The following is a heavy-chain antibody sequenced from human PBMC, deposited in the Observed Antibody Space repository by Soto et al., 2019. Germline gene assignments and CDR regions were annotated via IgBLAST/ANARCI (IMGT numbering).Heavy chain of an antibody. V-gene: IGHV3-30-3*01. Sequence: VQLVESGGGVVQPGRSLRLSCAASGFTFSSYAMHWVRQAPGKGLEWVAVISYDGSNKYYADSVKGRFTISRDNSKNTLYLQMNSLRAEDTAVYYCAREREEYSSGWYAYWGQGTLVTVSS. J-gene: IGHJ4*02. CDR3: AREREEYSSGWYAY. CDR1: GFTFSSYA. D-gene: IGHD6-19*01. CDR2: ISYDGSNK.